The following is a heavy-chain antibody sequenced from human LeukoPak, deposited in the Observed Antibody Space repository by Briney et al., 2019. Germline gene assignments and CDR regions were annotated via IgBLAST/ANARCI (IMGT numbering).Heavy chain of an antibody. Sequence: GGSLRLSCAASGFTFSSYGMHWVRQAPGKGLEWVAVIWYDGSNKYYADSVKGRFTISRDNSKNTLYLQMNSLRTEDTALYYCAKDMSGREWLYAFDIWGQGTMVTVSS. V-gene: IGHV3-30*02. D-gene: IGHD3-3*01. CDR2: IWYDGSNK. CDR3: AKDMSGREWLYAFDI. J-gene: IGHJ3*02. CDR1: GFTFSSYG.